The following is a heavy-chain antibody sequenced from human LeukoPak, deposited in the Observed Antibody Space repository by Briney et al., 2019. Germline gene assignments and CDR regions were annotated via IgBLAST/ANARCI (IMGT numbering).Heavy chain of an antibody. CDR3: ARESCSGGSCYLFDY. CDR2: ISSGSLI. CDR1: GFIFSSYE. J-gene: IGHJ4*02. D-gene: IGHD2-15*01. V-gene: IGHV3-48*03. Sequence: GGSLRLSCAASGFIFSSYEMNWVRQAPGKGLEWVSYISSGSLIYYVDSVKGRFTISRDNAKNSLYLQMNSLRAEDTAVYYCARESCSGGSCYLFDYWGQGTLVTVSS.